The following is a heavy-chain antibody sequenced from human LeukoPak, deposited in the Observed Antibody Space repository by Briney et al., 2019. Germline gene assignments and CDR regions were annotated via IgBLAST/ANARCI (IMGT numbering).Heavy chain of an antibody. D-gene: IGHD6-19*01. Sequence: SVKVSCKASGGTFSSYAISWVRQAPGQGLEWMGRIIPIFGTANYAQKFQGRVTITSAESTSTAYMELSSLRSEDTAVYYCARFGHSSGWLNWFDPWGQGTLVTVSS. V-gene: IGHV1-69*15. CDR1: GGTFSSYA. CDR3: ARFGHSSGWLNWFDP. J-gene: IGHJ5*02. CDR2: IIPIFGTA.